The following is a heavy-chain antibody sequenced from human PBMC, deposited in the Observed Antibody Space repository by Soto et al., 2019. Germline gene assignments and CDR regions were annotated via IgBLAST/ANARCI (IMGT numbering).Heavy chain of an antibody. CDR2: IDGSGQTT. CDR1: GFTFTNYA. D-gene: IGHD3-16*01. J-gene: IGHJ4*02. CDR3: TKYGRLSPGVRFHFDY. Sequence: EVQMLESGGDLIQPGGSLRLSCAVSGFTFTNYAMSWVRHTSGKGLEWVSRIDGSGQTTYYAASVKGRFTISRDNSRNRLFLPMNSLRAEGTASYYCTKYGRLSPGVRFHFDYWGQGSLVSVSS. V-gene: IGHV3-23*01.